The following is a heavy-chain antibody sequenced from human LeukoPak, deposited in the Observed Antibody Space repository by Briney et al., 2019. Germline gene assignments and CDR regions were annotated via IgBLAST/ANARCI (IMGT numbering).Heavy chain of an antibody. J-gene: IGHJ6*02. D-gene: IGHD3-3*01. CDR2: ISSSGSTI. V-gene: IGHV3-11*01. CDR3: AGFWSGPFGNYYYYGMDV. Sequence: PGGSLRLSCAASGFTFSDYYMSWIRQAPGKGLEWVSYISSSGSTIYYADSVKGRFTISRDNAKNSLYLQMSSLRAEDTAVYYCAGFWSGPFGNYYYYGMDVWGQGTTVTVSS. CDR1: GFTFSDYY.